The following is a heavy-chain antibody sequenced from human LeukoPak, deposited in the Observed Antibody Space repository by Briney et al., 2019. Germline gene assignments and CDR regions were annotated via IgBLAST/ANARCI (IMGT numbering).Heavy chain of an antibody. Sequence: PSETLSLTCAVYGGSLSAYYWRWIRQPPGKGLEWIGEINHSGSTNYNPSLKSRVTISVDTSKNQFSLKLSSVTAADTAVYYCARRRAVAGTWYFDLWGRGTLVTVSS. J-gene: IGHJ2*01. CDR1: GGSLSAYY. CDR2: INHSGST. CDR3: ARRRAVAGTWYFDL. D-gene: IGHD6-19*01. V-gene: IGHV4-34*01.